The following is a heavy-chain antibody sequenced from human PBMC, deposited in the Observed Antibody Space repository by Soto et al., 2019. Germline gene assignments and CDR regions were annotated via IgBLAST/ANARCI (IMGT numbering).Heavy chain of an antibody. CDR1: GFTFSSYA. CDR2: ISYDGSNK. V-gene: IGHV3-30-3*01. Sequence: QVQLVESGGGVVQPGRSLRLFCAASGFTFSSYAMHWVRQAPGKGLEWVAVISYDGSNKYYADSVKGRFTISRDNSKNTLYLQMNSLRAEDTAVYYCARAGETYYYDSSGYYLFDYWGQGTLVTVSS. J-gene: IGHJ4*02. D-gene: IGHD3-22*01. CDR3: ARAGETYYYDSSGYYLFDY.